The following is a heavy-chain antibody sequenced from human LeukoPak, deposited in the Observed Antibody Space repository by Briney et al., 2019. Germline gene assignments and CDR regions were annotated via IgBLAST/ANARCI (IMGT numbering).Heavy chain of an antibody. V-gene: IGHV3-74*01. CDR3: VREDNAFNI. Sequence: GGSLRLSCVASGFTFSSDFMHWIRQAPGEGLMWVSQISGDDTYTNYADSVKGRFTISRDNAKNTLYLQMNSLRAEDTAIYYCVREDNAFNIWGQGTLVTVSS. CDR1: GFTFSSDF. CDR2: ISGDDTYT. J-gene: IGHJ3*02.